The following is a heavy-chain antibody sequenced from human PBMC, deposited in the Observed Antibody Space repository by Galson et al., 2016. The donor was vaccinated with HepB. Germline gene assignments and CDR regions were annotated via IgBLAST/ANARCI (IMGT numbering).Heavy chain of an antibody. J-gene: IGHJ3*02. Sequence: SLRLSCAASGFTLNTYAMSWVRQAPGKGLEWVSAVDGSTDTTYHADSVKGRFTLSRDNSRNSVYLQMNGLRVEDTAVYFCARGTSGYAAFDIWGQGTLVTVS. CDR3: ARGTSGYAAFDI. V-gene: IGHV3-23*01. CDR2: VDGSTDTT. CDR1: GFTLNTYA. D-gene: IGHD6-25*01.